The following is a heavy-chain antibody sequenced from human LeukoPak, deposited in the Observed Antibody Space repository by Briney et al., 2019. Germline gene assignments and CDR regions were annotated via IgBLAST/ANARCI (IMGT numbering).Heavy chain of an antibody. J-gene: IGHJ5*02. D-gene: IGHD3-9*01. CDR2: IYPGDSDT. CDR3: ARQGYDILTGYYEFDP. V-gene: IGHV5-51*01. Sequence: GESLKISCKGSGYSFTSYWIGWVRQMPGKGLEWMGIIYPGDSDTRYSPSFQGQVTISADKSISTAYLQWSSLKASDTAMYYCARQGYDILTGYYEFDPWGQGTLVTVSS. CDR1: GYSFTSYW.